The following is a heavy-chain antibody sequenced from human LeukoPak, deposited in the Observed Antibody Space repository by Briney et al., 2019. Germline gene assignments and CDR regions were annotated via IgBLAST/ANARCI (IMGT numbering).Heavy chain of an antibody. V-gene: IGHV3-21*04. J-gene: IGHJ4*02. CDR3: AKDRRTRVTFFDY. Sequence: PGGSLRLSCAASGFTFSSYSMNWVRQAPGKVLEWVSSISSSSSYIYYADSVKGRFTISRDNSKNTLYLQMNSLRAEDTAVYYCAKDRRTRVTFFDYWGQGTLVTVSS. CDR2: ISSSSSYI. CDR1: GFTFSSYS. D-gene: IGHD2-2*01.